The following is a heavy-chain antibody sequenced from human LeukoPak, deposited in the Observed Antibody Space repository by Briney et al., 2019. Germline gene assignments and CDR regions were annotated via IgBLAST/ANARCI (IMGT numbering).Heavy chain of an antibody. Sequence: SVKVSCKVSGGTLSSYAISWVRQAPGQGLEWMGGIIPIFGTANYAQKFQGRVTITTDDSTSTAYMEGSSLRSEDTAVYYCARDPSGTTVSAFDIWGRDTIVTVSS. CDR2: IIPIFGTA. J-gene: IGHJ3*02. V-gene: IGHV1-69*05. D-gene: IGHD1-7*01. CDR1: GGTLSSYA. CDR3: ARDPSGTTVSAFDI.